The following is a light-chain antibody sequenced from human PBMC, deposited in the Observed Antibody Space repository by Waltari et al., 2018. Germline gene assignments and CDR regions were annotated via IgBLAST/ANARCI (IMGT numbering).Light chain of an antibody. CDR1: QSVLYSPNNKDY. V-gene: IGKV4-1*01. CDR3: QQYYSALYT. Sequence: DIVMTQSPDSLPVSLGERATINCKSSQSVLYSPNNKDYLAWYQQKPGQPPKLLIYWASTRESGVPDRFSGSGSGTDFTLTISSLQAEDVAVYYCQQYYSALYTFGQGTKLEIK. CDR2: WAS. J-gene: IGKJ2*01.